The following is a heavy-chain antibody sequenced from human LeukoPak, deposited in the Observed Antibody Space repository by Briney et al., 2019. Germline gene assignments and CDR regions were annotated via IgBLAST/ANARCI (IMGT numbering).Heavy chain of an antibody. J-gene: IGHJ4*02. CDR3: ASDPYLANFWTGYPHY. Sequence: SGGSLRLSCAVSGFSFSNSWMHWVRRAPGKALVCVSRITSDGTTTYYADSVKGRLTVSRDNAKNTLFLQMNSLRPEDTALYYCASDPYLANFWTGYPHYWGQGTLVTVSS. D-gene: IGHD3/OR15-3a*01. CDR1: GFSFSNSW. V-gene: IGHV3-74*01. CDR2: ITSDGTTT.